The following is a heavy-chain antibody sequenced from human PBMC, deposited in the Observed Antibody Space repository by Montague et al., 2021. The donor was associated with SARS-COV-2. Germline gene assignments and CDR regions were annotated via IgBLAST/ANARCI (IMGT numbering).Heavy chain of an antibody. D-gene: IGHD3-9*01. V-gene: IGHV2-70*01. Sequence: PALVKPTKTLTLTCTFSGFSLSTSGMCVSWIRQPPGKALEWLALIDWDDDKFCSTSLKTRLTITKDTSKNQVVLTMTNMDPVDTATYYCARVRYFDTTFDYWGQGTLVTVSS. J-gene: IGHJ4*02. CDR1: GFSLSTSGMC. CDR3: ARVRYFDTTFDY. CDR2: IDWDDDK.